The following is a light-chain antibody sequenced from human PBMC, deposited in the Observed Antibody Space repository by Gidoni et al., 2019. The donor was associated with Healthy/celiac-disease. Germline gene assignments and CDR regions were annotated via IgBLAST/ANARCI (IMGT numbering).Light chain of an antibody. CDR2: GAS. V-gene: IGKV3-20*01. CDR3: QQYGSSPRT. J-gene: IGKJ4*01. Sequence: EIVLTQPPATLSLSPGESATLSCRASQSVSSSYLAWYQQKPGQAPRLLIYGASSRATGIPDRFSGSGSGTDFTLTISRLEPEDCAVYYCQQYGSSPRTFGGGTKVEIK. CDR1: QSVSSSY.